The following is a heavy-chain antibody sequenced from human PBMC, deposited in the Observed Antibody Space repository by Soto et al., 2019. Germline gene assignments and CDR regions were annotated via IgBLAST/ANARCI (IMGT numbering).Heavy chain of an antibody. CDR2: ISSSGSTI. V-gene: IGHV3-48*03. CDR3: ARDRGGFCSGGSCSYYGMDV. Sequence: EVQLVESGGGLVQPGGSLRLSCAASKFTFSNYEMNWVRQAPGKGLEWVSYISSSGSTIYYADSVKGRFTISRDNAKNYMYPQMNSLEAGGTAVYYCARDRGGFCSGGSCSYYGMDVWGQGTTVTVSS. J-gene: IGHJ6*02. D-gene: IGHD2-15*01. CDR1: KFTFSNYE.